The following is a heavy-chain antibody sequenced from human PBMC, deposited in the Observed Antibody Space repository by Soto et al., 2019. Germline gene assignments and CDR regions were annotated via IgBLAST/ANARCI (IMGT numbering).Heavy chain of an antibody. Sequence: GASVKVSCKASGYTFTGYYMHWVRQAPGQGLEWMGWINPNSGGTNYAQKFQGRVTMTRDTSISTAYMELSRLRSDDTAVYYCARAAAAGPLHYYYGMDVWGQGTTVTVSS. D-gene: IGHD6-13*01. CDR3: ARAAAAGPLHYYYGMDV. CDR1: GYTFTGYY. CDR2: INPNSGGT. J-gene: IGHJ6*02. V-gene: IGHV1-2*02.